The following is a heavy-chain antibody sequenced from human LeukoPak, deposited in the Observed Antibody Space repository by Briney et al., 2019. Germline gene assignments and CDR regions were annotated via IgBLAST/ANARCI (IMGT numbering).Heavy chain of an antibody. CDR3: ARGDDILTGYYPAYDY. D-gene: IGHD3-9*01. J-gene: IGHJ4*02. CDR1: GGTFSSYA. CDR2: IIPIFGIA. V-gene: IGHV1-69*04. Sequence: SVKVSCKASGGTFSSYAISWVRQAPGQGLEWMGRIIPIFGIANYAQKFQGRVTITADKSTSTAYMELSSLRSEDTAVYYCARGDDILTGYYPAYDYWGQGTMVTVSS.